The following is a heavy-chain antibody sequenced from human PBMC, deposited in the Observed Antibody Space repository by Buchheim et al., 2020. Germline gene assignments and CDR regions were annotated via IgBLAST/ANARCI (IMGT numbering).Heavy chain of an antibody. CDR1: GFTFSSSA. D-gene: IGHD4-17*01. J-gene: IGHJ6*02. V-gene: IGHV3-23*01. Sequence: EVQLRESGGGLVQPGGSLRLSCAVSGFTFSSSAMSWVRQAPGKGLEWVSGISISGASTYYADSVKGRFTISRDNSKNTLYLQMNSLRAEDTAVYYCAKDLYGDYGMDVWGQGTT. CDR2: ISISGAST. CDR3: AKDLYGDYGMDV.